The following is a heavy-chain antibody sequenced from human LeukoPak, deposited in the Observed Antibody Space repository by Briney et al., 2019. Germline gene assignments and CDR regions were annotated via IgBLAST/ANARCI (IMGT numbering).Heavy chain of an antibody. Sequence: SVKVSCKASGGTFSSYAISWVRQAPGQGLEWMGGIIPIFGTANYAQKFQGRATITADESTSTAYMELSSLRAEDTAVYYCAKSPAKSPKTWSEFDYWGQGTLVTVSS. J-gene: IGHJ4*02. CDR3: AKSPAKSPKTWSEFDY. CDR1: GGTFSSYA. V-gene: IGHV1-69*13. CDR2: IIPIFGTA. D-gene: IGHD2-15*01.